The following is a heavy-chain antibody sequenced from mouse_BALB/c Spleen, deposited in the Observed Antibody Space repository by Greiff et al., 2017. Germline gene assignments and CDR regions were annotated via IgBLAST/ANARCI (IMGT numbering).Heavy chain of an antibody. CDR1: GFNIKDYY. Sequence: VQLQQSGAELVRPGALVKLSCKASGFNIKDYYMHWVKQRPEQGLEWIGWIDPENGNTIYDPKFQGKASITADTSFNTACLQLSSLTSEDTAVYYCARTFITTGGYYFDYWGQGTTLTVSS. D-gene: IGHD1-1*01. CDR2: IDPENGNT. J-gene: IGHJ2*01. CDR3: ARTFITTGGYYFDY. V-gene: IGHV14-1*02.